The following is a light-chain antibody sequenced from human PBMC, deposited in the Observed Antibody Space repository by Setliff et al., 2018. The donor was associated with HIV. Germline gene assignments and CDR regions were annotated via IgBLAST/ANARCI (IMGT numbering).Light chain of an antibody. Sequence: QSALTQPPSVSGSPGQSVTISCTGTSSDVGSYNRVSWYQQPPGTAPKLMIYEVSNRSSGVPDRFSGSKSGNTASLTISGLQAEDEADYYCSSSTSSSTPYVFGTGTKVTVL. V-gene: IGLV2-18*02. J-gene: IGLJ1*01. CDR2: EVS. CDR1: SSDVGSYNR. CDR3: SSSTSSSTPYV.